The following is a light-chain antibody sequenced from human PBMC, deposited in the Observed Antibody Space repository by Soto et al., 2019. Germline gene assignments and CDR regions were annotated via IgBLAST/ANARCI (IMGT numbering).Light chain of an antibody. V-gene: IGLV2-8*01. J-gene: IGLJ2*01. CDR1: SSDVGGYNY. Sequence: QSVLTQPPSAYGSPGQSVTISFTGTSSDVGGYNYVSWYQQHPDKAPKLMSYEISKRPAGVPDRFSGSKSGNTDSLTVSGLQAEDEGDYYCRSYAGSSNFVVFGGGTQLTVL. CDR3: RSYAGSSNFVV. CDR2: EIS.